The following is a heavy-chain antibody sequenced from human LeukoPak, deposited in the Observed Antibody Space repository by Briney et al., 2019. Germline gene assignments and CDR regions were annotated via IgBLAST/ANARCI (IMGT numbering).Heavy chain of an antibody. Sequence: GASVKVSCKASGYTFTGYYMHWVRQAPGQGLEWMGWINPNSGGTNYAQKFQGWVTMTRDTSISTAYMELSSLRSEDTAVYYCARAYTGSSPWDYWGQGTLVTVSS. CDR1: GYTFTGYY. D-gene: IGHD1-26*01. CDR2: INPNSGGT. V-gene: IGHV1-2*04. J-gene: IGHJ4*02. CDR3: ARAYTGSSPWDY.